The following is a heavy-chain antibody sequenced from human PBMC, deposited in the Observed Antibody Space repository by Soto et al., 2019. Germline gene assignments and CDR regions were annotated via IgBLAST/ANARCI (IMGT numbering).Heavy chain of an antibody. J-gene: IGHJ4*02. V-gene: IGHV3-30-3*01. CDR2: ISYDGSNK. CDR1: GFTFSSYA. D-gene: IGHD3-22*01. Sequence: GGSLRLSCAASGFTFSSYAMHWVRQAPGKGLEWVAVISYDGSNKYYADSVKGRFTISRDNSKNTLYLQMNSLRAEDTAVYYCARDPSSTMIVVVVDYWGQGTLVTVSS. CDR3: ARDPSSTMIVVVVDY.